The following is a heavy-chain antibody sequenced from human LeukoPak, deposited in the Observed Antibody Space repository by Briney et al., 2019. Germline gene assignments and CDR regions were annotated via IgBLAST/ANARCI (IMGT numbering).Heavy chain of an antibody. V-gene: IGHV3-30*18. CDR3: AKVRVVFNWNYAYYFDY. CDR1: GFTFSNYA. Sequence: GGSLRLSCAASGFTFSNYAMHWVRQAPGKGLEWVAIISYDGSSKYYADTVKGRFTISRDNSKNTLYLQMNSLGPEDTAMYYCAKVRVVFNWNYAYYFDYWGQGTLVTVSS. D-gene: IGHD1-7*01. CDR2: ISYDGSSK. J-gene: IGHJ4*02.